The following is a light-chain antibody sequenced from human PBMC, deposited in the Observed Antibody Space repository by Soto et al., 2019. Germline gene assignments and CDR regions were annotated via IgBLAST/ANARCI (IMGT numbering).Light chain of an antibody. CDR3: QQSYSTPLT. CDR1: QSISSY. Sequence: DIQMTQSPSSLSASVGDRVTITCRASQSISSYLNWYHQKPGKAPKLLIYAASSLQSGVPSRFSGRGSGTAFTLPISSLQPEDFATYYCQQSYSTPLTFGPGTKVDIK. V-gene: IGKV1-39*01. J-gene: IGKJ3*01. CDR2: AAS.